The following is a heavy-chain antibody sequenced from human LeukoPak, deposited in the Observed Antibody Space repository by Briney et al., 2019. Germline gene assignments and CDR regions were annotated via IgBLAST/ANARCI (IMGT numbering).Heavy chain of an antibody. V-gene: IGHV2-5*01. J-gene: IGHJ4*02. CDR3: ARFITMVRGVIQRDFGY. D-gene: IGHD3-10*01. CDR1: GFSLSTSGVG. CDR2: IYWNDDK. Sequence: SGPTLVKPTQTLTLTCTFSGFSLSTSGVGVGWIRQPPGKALEWLALIYWNDDKRYSPSLKSRLTITKDTSKNQVVLTMTNMDPVDTATYYCARFITMVRGVIQRDFGYWGQGTLVTVSS.